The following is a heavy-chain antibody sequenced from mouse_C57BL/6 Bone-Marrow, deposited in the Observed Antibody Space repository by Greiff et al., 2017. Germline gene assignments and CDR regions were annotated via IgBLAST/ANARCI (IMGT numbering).Heavy chain of an antibody. J-gene: IGHJ1*03. CDR2: IDPSDSYT. V-gene: IGHV1-59*01. CDR3: ARRYDDV. Sequence: VQLQQSGAELVRPGTSVKLSCTASGYTFTSYWMHWVKQRPGQGLEWIGVIDPSDSYTNYTPKFKGKATLTVDTSSSTAYMQLSSLTSEDSAVYYCARRYDDVWGTGTTVTVSS. CDR1: GYTFTSYW.